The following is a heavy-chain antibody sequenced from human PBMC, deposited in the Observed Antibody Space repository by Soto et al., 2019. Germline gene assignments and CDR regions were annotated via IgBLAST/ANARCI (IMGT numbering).Heavy chain of an antibody. CDR3: AREAYYDFWSGYYSPDY. D-gene: IGHD3-3*01. V-gene: IGHV3-48*02. J-gene: IGHJ4*02. CDR2: ISSSSSTI. CDR1: GFTFSSYS. Sequence: EVQLVESGGGLVQPGGSLRLSCAASGFTFSSYSMNWVRQAPGKGLEWVSYISSSSSTIYYADSVKGRFTISRDNAKNSLYLQMNSLRDEVTAVYYCAREAYYDFWSGYYSPDYWGQGTLVTVSS.